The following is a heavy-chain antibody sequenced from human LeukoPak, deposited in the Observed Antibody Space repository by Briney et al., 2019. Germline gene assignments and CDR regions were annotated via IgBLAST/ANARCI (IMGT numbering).Heavy chain of an antibody. CDR2: IYYSGST. CDR3: ARHGVEEDDYNYVDY. CDR1: GGSISSYY. D-gene: IGHD5-24*01. V-gene: IGHV4-59*08. J-gene: IGHJ4*02. Sequence: SETLSLTCTVSGGSISSYYWSWIRQPPGKGLEWIGYIYYSGSTNYNPSLKSRVTISVDTSKNQFSLKLSSVTAADTAVYYCARHGVEEDDYNYVDYWGQGTLVTVSS.